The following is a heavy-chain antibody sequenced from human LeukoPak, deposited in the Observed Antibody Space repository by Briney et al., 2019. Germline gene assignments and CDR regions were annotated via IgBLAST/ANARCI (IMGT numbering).Heavy chain of an antibody. J-gene: IGHJ4*02. V-gene: IGHV1-46*01. CDR2: INPSGGST. CDR1: GYTFTSYY. Sequence: ASVKVSCKASGYTFTSYYMHWVRQAPGQGLEWMGIINPSGGSTSYAQKFQGRVTMTRDMSTSTVYMELSSLRSEDTAVYYCVTRWFGELLAFDYWGQGTLVTVSS. CDR3: VTRWFGELLAFDY. D-gene: IGHD3-10*01.